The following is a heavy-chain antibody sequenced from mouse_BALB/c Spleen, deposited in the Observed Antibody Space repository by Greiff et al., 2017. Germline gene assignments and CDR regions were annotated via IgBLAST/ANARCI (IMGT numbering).Heavy chain of an antibody. CDR3: ARDLLMDY. CDR1: GFTFSDYY. CDR2: ISDGGSYT. J-gene: IGHJ2*01. Sequence: EVMLVESGGGLVKPGGSLKLSCAASGFTFSDYYMYWVRQTPEKRLEWVATISDGGSYTYYPDSVKGRFTISRDNAKNNLYLQMSSLKSEDTAMYYCARDLLMDYWGQGTTLTVSS. V-gene: IGHV5-4*02.